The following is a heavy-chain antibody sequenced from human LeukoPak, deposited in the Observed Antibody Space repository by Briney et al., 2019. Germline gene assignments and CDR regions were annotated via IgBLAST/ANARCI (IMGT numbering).Heavy chain of an antibody. J-gene: IGHJ4*02. CDR2: INHSGST. Sequence: SETLSLTCAVYGGSFSGYYWSWIRQPPGRGLEWIGEINHSGSTNYNPSLKSRVTISVDTSKNQFSLKLSSVTAADTAVYYCARAFAHYGDYDYWGQGTLVTVSS. D-gene: IGHD4-17*01. V-gene: IGHV4-34*01. CDR3: ARAFAHYGDYDY. CDR1: GGSFSGYY.